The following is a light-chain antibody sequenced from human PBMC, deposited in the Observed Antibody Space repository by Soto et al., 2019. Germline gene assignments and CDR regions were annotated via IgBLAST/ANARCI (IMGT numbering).Light chain of an antibody. J-gene: IGLJ3*02. CDR1: NIGTRN. CDR2: RDS. Sequence: SYELTQPLSVSVPLGQTASITCGGNNIGTRNVHWYQQKPGQAPVLVVYRDSNRPSGIPERFSGSNSGNTATLTISRAQAGEGGGEGGGGWESSTAVFGGGTKLTVL. CDR3: GGWESSTAV. V-gene: IGLV3-9*01.